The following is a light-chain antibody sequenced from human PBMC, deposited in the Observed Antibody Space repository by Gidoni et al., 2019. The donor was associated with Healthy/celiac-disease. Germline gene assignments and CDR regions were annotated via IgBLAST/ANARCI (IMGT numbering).Light chain of an antibody. V-gene: IGKV1-5*03. CDR2: KAS. Sequence: DIQMTQSPSTLSASVGDRVTITCRASQSISSWFAWYQQKPGKAPKLLIYKASSLESGVPSRFSGSGSGTEFTLTISSLQPDDFATYYCQQYNTRGTFXQXTKVEIK. CDR1: QSISSW. J-gene: IGKJ1*01. CDR3: QQYNTRGT.